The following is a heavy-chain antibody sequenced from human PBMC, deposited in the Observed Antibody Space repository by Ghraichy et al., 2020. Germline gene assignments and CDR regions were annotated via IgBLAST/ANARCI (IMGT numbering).Heavy chain of an antibody. CDR3: ATWGSYGDYDN. CDR2: ISGRGDDT. CDR1: GFTFSTYA. V-gene: IGHV3-23*01. D-gene: IGHD4-17*01. J-gene: IGHJ4*02. Sequence: GGSLRLSCAASGFTFSTYAMSWVRQVPGEGLEWVSSISGRGDDTYYADSVKGRFTISRDNSKGTLYLQLNSLRAEDTAIYYCATWGSYGDYDNWGQGTLVTVSS.